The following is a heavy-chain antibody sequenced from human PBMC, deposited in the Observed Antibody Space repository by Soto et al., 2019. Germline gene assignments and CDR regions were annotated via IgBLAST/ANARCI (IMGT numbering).Heavy chain of an antibody. CDR1: GYTFNRYD. D-gene: IGHD1-1*01. CDR3: AREPTGPATYLDS. CDR2: MNPNSGNT. Sequence: QVQLVQSGPEVKKPGASVKVSCKASGYTFNRYDINWVRQAPGQGLEWMGWMNPNSGNTGYAQKFQGRVTMTRDTSITTAYMELSSLRSEDTAVYFCAREPTGPATYLDSWGQGTLVTVSS. V-gene: IGHV1-8*01. J-gene: IGHJ4*02.